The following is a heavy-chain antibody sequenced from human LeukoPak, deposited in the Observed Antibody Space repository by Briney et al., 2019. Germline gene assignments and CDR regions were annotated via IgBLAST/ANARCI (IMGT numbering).Heavy chain of an antibody. J-gene: IGHJ4*02. CDR2: IKSKTDGGTK. D-gene: IGHD2-2*01. V-gene: IGHV3-15*01. Sequence: GGSLRLSCAASGFTFSNAWMSWVRQAPGKGLEWVGRIKSKTDGGTKDYAATVKGRFTISRDDSKNTLYLQMNSLKAEDTAVYYCTTERVIVVVPASSSQLNFDYWGQGTLVTVSS. CDR3: TTERVIVVVPASSSQLNFDY. CDR1: GFTFSNAW.